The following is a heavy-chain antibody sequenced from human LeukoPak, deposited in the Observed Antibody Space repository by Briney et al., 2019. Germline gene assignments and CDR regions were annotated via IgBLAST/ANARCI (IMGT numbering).Heavy chain of an antibody. V-gene: IGHV3-43*02. CDR1: GFTFSSYA. CDR3: ATGSGTTGSYYFYY. CDR2: ISGDGGYI. Sequence: GGSLRLSCAASGFTFSSYAMNWVRQAPGKGLEWVSFISGDGGYIYYPDSVKGRFTISRDNSKNFLYLQMNSLRPEDTALYYCATGSGTTGSYYFYYWGQGTLVSVSS. J-gene: IGHJ4*02. D-gene: IGHD1-26*01.